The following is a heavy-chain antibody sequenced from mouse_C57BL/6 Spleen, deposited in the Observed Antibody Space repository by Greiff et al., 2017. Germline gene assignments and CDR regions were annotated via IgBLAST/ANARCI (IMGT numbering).Heavy chain of an antibody. CDR3: ARSGYYGSSLYYFDY. CDR1: GYTFTDYN. J-gene: IGHJ2*01. D-gene: IGHD1-1*01. CDR2: INPNNGGT. V-gene: IGHV1-18*01. Sequence: EVQGVESGPELVKPGASVKIPCKASGYTFTDYNMDWVKQSHGKSLEWIGDINPNNGGTIYNQKFKGKATLTVDKSSSTAYMELRSLTSEDTAVYYCARSGYYGSSLYYFDYWGQGTTLTVSS.